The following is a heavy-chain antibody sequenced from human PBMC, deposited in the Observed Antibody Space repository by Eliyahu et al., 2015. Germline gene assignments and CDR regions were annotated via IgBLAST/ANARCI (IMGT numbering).Heavy chain of an antibody. CDR2: XRNKANSYTT. J-gene: IGHJ6*03. CDR3: ARDRYEDYYYYMDV. CDR1: GFTFXDRY. D-gene: IGHD1-1*01. Sequence: EVQLVESGGGLVQPGGSLRLSCAAXGFTFXDRYXDWVRQAPGKGLXWVGRXRNKANSYTTEYAASVKGRFTISRDDSKNSLYLQMNSXKTEDTAVYYCARDRYEDYYYYMDVWGKGTTVTVSS. V-gene: IGHV3-72*01.